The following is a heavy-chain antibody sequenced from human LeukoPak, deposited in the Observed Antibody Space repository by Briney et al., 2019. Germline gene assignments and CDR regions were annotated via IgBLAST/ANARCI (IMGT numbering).Heavy chain of an antibody. D-gene: IGHD3-10*01. CDR2: VYYSGST. V-gene: IGHV4-59*05. Sequence: SETLSLTCTVSGGSISNYYWSWIRQPPGKGLEWIGSVYYSGSTYYNPSLKSRVTISVDTSKNQFSLKLSSVTAADTAVYYCARAGLETYYGKSYFDYWGQGTLVTVSS. J-gene: IGHJ4*02. CDR3: ARAGLETYYGKSYFDY. CDR1: GGSISNYY.